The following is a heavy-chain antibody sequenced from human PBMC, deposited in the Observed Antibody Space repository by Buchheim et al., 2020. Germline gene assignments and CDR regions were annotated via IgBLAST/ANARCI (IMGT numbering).Heavy chain of an antibody. CDR1: GFTFSDYG. Sequence: QVQLVESGGGVVQSGRSLRLSCAASGFTFSDYGMHWVRQAPGKGLEWVAVISYDGSNKYYADSVKGRFTISRDNSKKTLHLQTDSLGAEDTAVYYCAKGSGYVGFNWFDPWGQGTL. CDR2: ISYDGSNK. D-gene: IGHD5-18*01. CDR3: AKGSGYVGFNWFDP. J-gene: IGHJ5*02. V-gene: IGHV3-30*18.